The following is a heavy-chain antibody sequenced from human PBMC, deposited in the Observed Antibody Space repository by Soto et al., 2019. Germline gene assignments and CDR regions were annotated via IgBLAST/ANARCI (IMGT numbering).Heavy chain of an antibody. CDR1: GYTFTSYY. J-gene: IGHJ6*02. CDR3: ARNLDVVVPAQRGLFYYYGMDV. Sequence: ASVRVSCKASGYTFTSYYMHWVRQAPGQGLEWMGIIIPSGGSTSYAQKVQGRVTMTRVTSTSTVYMELSSLRSEDTAVYYCARNLDVVVPAQRGLFYYYGMDVWGQGTTVTVSS. CDR2: IIPSGGST. D-gene: IGHD2-2*01. V-gene: IGHV1-46*01.